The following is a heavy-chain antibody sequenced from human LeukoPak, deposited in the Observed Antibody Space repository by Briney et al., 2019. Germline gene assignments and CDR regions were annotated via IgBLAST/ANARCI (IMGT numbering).Heavy chain of an antibody. D-gene: IGHD2-2*01. CDR3: ARGMIKEVVLPPDFEY. Sequence: QPGGSLRLSCAASGFTFTNHWMNWVRQAPGKGPEWVANIKQDGSQKNYVDSVKGRFSISRDNAKSSLYLQMNSLRVEDTAVYFCARGMIKEVVLPPDFEYWGQGTLVTVSS. J-gene: IGHJ4*02. CDR2: IKQDGSQK. V-gene: IGHV3-7*01. CDR1: GFTFTNHW.